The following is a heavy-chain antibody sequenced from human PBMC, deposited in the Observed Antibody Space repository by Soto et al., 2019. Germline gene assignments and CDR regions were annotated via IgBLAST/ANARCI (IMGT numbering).Heavy chain of an antibody. D-gene: IGHD6-13*01. V-gene: IGHV3-74*01. Sequence: PGGSLRLSCAASGFTFTRYAMSWVRQAPGKGLVWVSRINGGGSSTRYADSVKGRSIISRDNAKNTLYLQMNSLRAEDTAVYYCARHKSAAAMDVWGQGTTVTVSS. CDR3: ARHKSAAAMDV. CDR1: GFTFTRYA. J-gene: IGHJ6*02. CDR2: INGGGSST.